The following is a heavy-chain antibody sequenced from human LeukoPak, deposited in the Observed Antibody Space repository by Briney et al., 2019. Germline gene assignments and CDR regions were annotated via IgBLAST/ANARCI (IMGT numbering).Heavy chain of an antibody. V-gene: IGHV4-59*05. D-gene: IGHD3-3*01. CDR1: GGSISSYY. CDR3: ARPVSGYPDINWFDP. CDR2: IYYSGST. Sequence: SETLSLTCTVSGGSISSYYWSWIRQPPGKGLEWIGSIYYSGSTYYNPSLKSRVTISVDTSKNQFSLKLSSVTAADTAVYYCARPVSGYPDINWFDPWGQGTLVTVSS. J-gene: IGHJ5*02.